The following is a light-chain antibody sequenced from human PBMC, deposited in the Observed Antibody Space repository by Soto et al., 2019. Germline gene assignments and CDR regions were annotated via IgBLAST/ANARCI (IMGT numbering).Light chain of an antibody. CDR1: QSVSSSY. J-gene: IGKJ2*01. CDR3: QQYGSSPMYT. CDR2: GAS. Sequence: IVLTESPGTLTLSPGERATLSCRASQSVSSSYLAWYQQKPGQAPRLLIYGASSRATGIPDRFSGSGSGTDFALTISRLEPEDFAVFYCQQYGSSPMYTFGQET. V-gene: IGKV3-20*01.